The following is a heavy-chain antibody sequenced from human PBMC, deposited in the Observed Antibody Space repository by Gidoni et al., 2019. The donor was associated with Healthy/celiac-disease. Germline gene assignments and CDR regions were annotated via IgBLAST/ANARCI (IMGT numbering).Heavy chain of an antibody. Sequence: QVQLVQSGAEVKKPGASVKVSCKVSGYTLTALSMHWVRQAPGKGLEWMGGFDPEDGETSYAQKFQGRVTMTEDTSTDTAYMELSSLRSEDTAVYYCATDGPGVAAAGKGTPLNWFDPWGQGTLVTVSS. J-gene: IGHJ5*02. CDR1: GYTLTALS. V-gene: IGHV1-24*01. CDR2: FDPEDGET. CDR3: ATDGPGVAAAGKGTPLNWFDP. D-gene: IGHD6-13*01.